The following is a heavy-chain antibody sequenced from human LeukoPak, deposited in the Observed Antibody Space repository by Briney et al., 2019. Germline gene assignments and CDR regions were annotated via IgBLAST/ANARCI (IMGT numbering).Heavy chain of an antibody. CDR2: ISGSGGDT. J-gene: IGHJ4*02. Sequence: GGSLRLSCAASGFTFTKYAMSWVRQASGKGLEWVSVISGSGGDTTYADSVKGRFTISRDNSKNTLFLQMSSLRVEDTAVYYCVHNLVEMDSSGYSGSYWGQGTLVTVSS. CDR1: GFTFTKYA. CDR3: VHNLVEMDSSGYSGSY. V-gene: IGHV3-23*01. D-gene: IGHD3-22*01.